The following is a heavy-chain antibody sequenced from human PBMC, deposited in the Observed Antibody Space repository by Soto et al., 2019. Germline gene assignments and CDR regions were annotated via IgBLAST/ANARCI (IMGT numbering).Heavy chain of an antibody. Sequence: QVQLQPWGAGLLKPSETLSLTCAVYGGSFRGYYWSWIRQPPGKGLEWIGEINHSGSTNYNPSLKSRVAISVDPSKNQFTLKLSSVTAADTAVYYCARGLRNIVVVVAARTGREGFDSWGQGNLVTVSS. J-gene: IGHJ4*02. D-gene: IGHD2-15*01. CDR3: ARGLRNIVVVVAARTGREGFDS. CDR2: INHSGST. CDR1: GGSFRGYY. V-gene: IGHV4-34*01.